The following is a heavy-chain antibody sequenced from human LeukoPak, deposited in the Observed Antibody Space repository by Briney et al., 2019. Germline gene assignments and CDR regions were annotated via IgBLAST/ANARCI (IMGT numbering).Heavy chain of an antibody. Sequence: PSETLSLTCAVSGYSISSGYYWGWIRQPPGKGLEWIGSIYHSGSTYYNPSLKSRVTISVDTSKNQFSLKLSSVTAADTAVYYCARLERSGSSGSPIWGQGTMVTVS. V-gene: IGHV4-38-2*01. CDR2: IYHSGST. CDR1: GYSISSGYY. CDR3: ARLERSGSSGSPI. D-gene: IGHD6-19*01. J-gene: IGHJ3*02.